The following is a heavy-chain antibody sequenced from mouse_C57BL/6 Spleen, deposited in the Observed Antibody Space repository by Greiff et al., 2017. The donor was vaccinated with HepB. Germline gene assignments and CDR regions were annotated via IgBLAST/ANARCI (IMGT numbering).Heavy chain of an antibody. CDR1: GFTFSSYG. CDR2: ISSGGSYT. J-gene: IGHJ4*01. CDR3: ARHAYYSNYVGSYYAMDY. Sequence: DVHLVESGGDLVKPGGSLKLSCAASGFTFSSYGMSWVRQTPDKRLEWVATISSGGSYTYYPDSVKGRFTISRDNAKNTLYLQMSRLKSEDTAMYYCARHAYYSNYVGSYYAMDYWGQGTSVTVSA. V-gene: IGHV5-6*01. D-gene: IGHD2-5*01.